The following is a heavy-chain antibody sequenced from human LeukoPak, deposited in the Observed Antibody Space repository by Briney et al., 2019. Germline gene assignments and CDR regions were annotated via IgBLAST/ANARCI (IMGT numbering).Heavy chain of an antibody. D-gene: IGHD3-9*01. J-gene: IGHJ4*02. CDR3: ARGAHYDILTGYTRYYFDY. CDR2: TNWGGAST. Sequence: PGGSLRLSCAASGFRLDDYGMSWVRHAPGKGLEWVSGTNWGGASTGYADPVRRRFTLSRDNSKNTLYLQMNSRRAEDRAVYYCARGAHYDILTGYTRYYFDYWGQGTLVTVSS. CDR1: GFRLDDYG. V-gene: IGHV3-20*04.